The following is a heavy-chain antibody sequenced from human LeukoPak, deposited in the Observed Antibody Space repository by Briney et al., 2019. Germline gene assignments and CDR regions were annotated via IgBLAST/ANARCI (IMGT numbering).Heavy chain of an antibody. CDR3: ARGPHVLLWFGELFGFDP. D-gene: IGHD3-10*01. CDR2: INHSGST. CDR1: GGSFSGYY. V-gene: IGHV4-34*01. Sequence: PSETLSLTCAVYGGSFSGYYWSWISQPPGKGLEWIGEINHSGSTNYNPSLKSRVTISVDTSKNQFSLKLSSVTAEDTAVYYCARGPHVLLWFGELFGFDPWGQGTLVTVSS. J-gene: IGHJ5*02.